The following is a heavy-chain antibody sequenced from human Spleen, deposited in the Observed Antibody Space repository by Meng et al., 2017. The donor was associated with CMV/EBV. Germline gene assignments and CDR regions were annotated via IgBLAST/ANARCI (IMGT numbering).Heavy chain of an antibody. V-gene: IGHV3-72*01. Sequence: GESLKISCAASGFTFSDHHMDWVRQAPGTGLEWVGRSRNKANSYTTEYAASVKGRITISRDESKNSVYLQVNSLKPEDTAVYYCARSDSSGCPVYWGQGTLVTVSS. CDR1: GFTFSDHH. CDR3: ARSDSSGCPVY. D-gene: IGHD3-22*01. J-gene: IGHJ4*02. CDR2: SRNKANSYTT.